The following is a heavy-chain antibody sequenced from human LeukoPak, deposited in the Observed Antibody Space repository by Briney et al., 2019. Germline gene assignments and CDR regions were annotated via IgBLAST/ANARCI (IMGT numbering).Heavy chain of an antibody. Sequence: GGSLRLSCAACGFTFSGYAMTWVRQAPGKGLEWVSGITGSGDGTHYAESVKGRFTIPRDNSKSTLYLQMNSLTVEDTAIYYCAKRDVYDTSSYRPFCLSWGRGTLVTVSS. CDR3: AKRDVYDTSSYRPFCLS. CDR1: GFTFSGYA. J-gene: IGHJ5*02. V-gene: IGHV3-23*01. CDR2: ITGSGDGT. D-gene: IGHD3-16*02.